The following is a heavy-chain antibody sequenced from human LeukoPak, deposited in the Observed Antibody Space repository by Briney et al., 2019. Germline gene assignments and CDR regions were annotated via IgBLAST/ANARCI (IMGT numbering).Heavy chain of an antibody. Sequence: PSETLSLTCTVSGGSISSSIYYWGWIRQPPGKGLEWIGSIYYSGSTYYNPSLKSRVTISVDTSKNQFSLKLSSVTAADTAVYYCARRFYYYDSSGYPDWYFDLWGRGTLVAVSS. CDR2: IYYSGST. D-gene: IGHD3-22*01. CDR1: GGSISSSIYY. V-gene: IGHV4-39*01. CDR3: ARRFYYYDSSGYPDWYFDL. J-gene: IGHJ2*01.